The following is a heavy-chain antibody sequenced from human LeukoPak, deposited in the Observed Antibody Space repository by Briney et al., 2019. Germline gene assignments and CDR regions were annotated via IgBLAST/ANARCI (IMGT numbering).Heavy chain of an antibody. V-gene: IGHV3-30*04. J-gene: IGHJ4*02. CDR3: ARGEYHQDGIGTNRFDN. D-gene: IGHD5-24*01. CDR1: GFTFSSYA. CDR2: ISYDGSNK. Sequence: GGSLRLSCAASGFTFSSYAMHWVRQAPGKGLGWVAVISYDGSNKYYADSVKGRFTISRDNSKNSVFLQMASLRPDDTAVYYCARGEYHQDGIGTNRFDNWGQGALVTVSS.